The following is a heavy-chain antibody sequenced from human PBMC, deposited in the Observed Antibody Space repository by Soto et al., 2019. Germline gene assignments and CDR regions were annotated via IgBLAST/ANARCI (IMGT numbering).Heavy chain of an antibody. CDR3: ARDEGYCSSTSCYKGDY. D-gene: IGHD2-2*02. V-gene: IGHV1-18*01. CDR1: GYTFTSYG. J-gene: IGHJ4*02. Sequence: ASVKVSCKASGYTFTSYGISWVRQAPGQGLEWMGWISAYNGNTNYAQKLQGRVTMTTDTSTSTAYVELRSLRSDDTAAYYCARDEGYCSSTSCYKGDYWGQGTLVTVSS. CDR2: ISAYNGNT.